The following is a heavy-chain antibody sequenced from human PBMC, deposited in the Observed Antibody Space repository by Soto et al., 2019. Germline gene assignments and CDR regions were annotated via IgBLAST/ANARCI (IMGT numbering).Heavy chain of an antibody. CDR2: IYPGDSDT. D-gene: IGHD6-6*01. J-gene: IGHJ6*02. CDR3: ARHKGKSSSPHYYYGMDV. Sequence: PGESLKISCKGSGYSFTSYWIGWVRQMPGKGLEWMGIIYPGDSDTRYSPSFQGQVTIPADKSISTAYLQWSSLKASDTAMYYCARHKGKSSSPHYYYGMDVWGQGTTVTVSS. CDR1: GYSFTSYW. V-gene: IGHV5-51*01.